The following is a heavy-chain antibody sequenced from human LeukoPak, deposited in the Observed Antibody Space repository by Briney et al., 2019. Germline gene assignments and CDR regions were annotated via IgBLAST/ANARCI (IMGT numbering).Heavy chain of an antibody. CDR2: INPSGGST. CDR1: GYTFTSYY. Sequence: ASVKVSCKASGYTFTSYYMHWVRQAPGQGLEWMGIINPSGGSTSYAQKFQGRVTMTRDMSTSTVYMELSSLRSEDTAVYYCASAAFSGYDPFDYWGQGTLVTVSS. CDR3: ASAAFSGYDPFDY. V-gene: IGHV1-46*01. J-gene: IGHJ4*02. D-gene: IGHD5-12*01.